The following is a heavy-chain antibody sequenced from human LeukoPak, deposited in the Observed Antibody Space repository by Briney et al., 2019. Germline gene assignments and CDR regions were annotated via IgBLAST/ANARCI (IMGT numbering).Heavy chain of an antibody. J-gene: IGHJ5*02. Sequence: SETLSLTCTVSGGSIRSSSYYWGWIRQPPGKGLEWIGTIYYSGSTYYNPSLKSRVTISVDTSKNQFSLKLSSVTAADTAVYYCARPLVGATGRWFDPWGQGTLVTVSS. CDR1: GGSIRSSSYY. V-gene: IGHV4-39*07. CDR2: IYYSGST. D-gene: IGHD1-26*01. CDR3: ARPLVGATGRWFDP.